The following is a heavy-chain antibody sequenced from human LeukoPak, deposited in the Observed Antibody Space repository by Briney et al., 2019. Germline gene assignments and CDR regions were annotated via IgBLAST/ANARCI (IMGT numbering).Heavy chain of an antibody. J-gene: IGHJ4*02. D-gene: IGHD6-13*01. V-gene: IGHV4-4*07. CDR1: GGSISSYY. CDR2: IYTSGGT. CDR3: ARDGSSWTPNNYFDY. Sequence: SETLSLTCTVSGGSISSYYWSWIRQPAGKGLEWIGRIYTSGGTNYNPSLKSRVTMSVDTSKNQFSLKLSSVTAADTAVYYCARDGSSWTPNNYFDYWGQGTLVTVSS.